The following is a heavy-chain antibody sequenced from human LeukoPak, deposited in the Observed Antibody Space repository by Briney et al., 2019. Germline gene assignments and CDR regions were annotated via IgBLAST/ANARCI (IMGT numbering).Heavy chain of an antibody. CDR1: GGSISSSNW. D-gene: IGHD3-22*01. V-gene: IGHV4-4*02. J-gene: IGHJ4*02. Sequence: SETLSLTCAVSGGSISSSNWWSWVRQPPGKGLEWIGEIYHSGSTNYNPSLRSRVTISVDKSKNQFSLKLSSVTAADTAVYYCARDPGSGSSGYTDYWGQGTLVTVSS. CDR3: ARDPGSGSSGYTDY. CDR2: IYHSGST.